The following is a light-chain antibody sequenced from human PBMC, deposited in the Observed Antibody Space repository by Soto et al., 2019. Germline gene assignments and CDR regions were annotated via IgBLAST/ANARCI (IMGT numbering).Light chain of an antibody. J-gene: IGLJ1*01. CDR3: GADHGSGSNVVYV. V-gene: IGLV9-49*01. CDR1: SDYSYYK. CDR2: VGTGGIVG. Sequence: QSVLTQPPSASASLGASVTLTCTLSSDYSYYKVDWYQQRPGKGPRFVMRVGTGGIVGSKGDGIPDRFSVLGSGLNRYLTIKNIQEEDESDYHCGADHGSGSNVVYVFGTGTKLTVL.